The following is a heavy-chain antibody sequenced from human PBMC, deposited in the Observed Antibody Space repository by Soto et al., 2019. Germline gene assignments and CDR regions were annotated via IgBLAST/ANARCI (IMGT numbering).Heavy chain of an antibody. CDR1: GFSLSNARMG. D-gene: IGHD6-6*01. CDR2: IFSNDEK. V-gene: IGHV2-26*01. Sequence: QVTLKESGPVLVKPTETLTLTCTVSGFSLSNARMGVSWIRQPPGKALEWLAHIFSNDEKSYSTSLKSRLTISKDTSKSQVVLTITNMDPVDTATDYCARIRYSSSWGYNWFDPWGQGTLVTVSS. J-gene: IGHJ5*02. CDR3: ARIRYSSSWGYNWFDP.